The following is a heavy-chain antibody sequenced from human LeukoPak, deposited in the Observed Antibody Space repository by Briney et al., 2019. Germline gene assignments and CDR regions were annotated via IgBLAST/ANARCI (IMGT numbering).Heavy chain of an antibody. Sequence: SVKVSCKASGGTFSSYAISWVRQAPGQGLEWMGGIIPIFGTANYAQKFQGRVTITADKSTSTAYMELSSLRSEDTAVYYCARISLGYCSSTSCYAAVYYYGMDAWGKGTTVTVSS. CDR3: ARISLGYCSSTSCYAAVYYYGMDA. CDR2: IIPIFGTA. J-gene: IGHJ6*04. V-gene: IGHV1-69*06. CDR1: GGTFSSYA. D-gene: IGHD2-2*01.